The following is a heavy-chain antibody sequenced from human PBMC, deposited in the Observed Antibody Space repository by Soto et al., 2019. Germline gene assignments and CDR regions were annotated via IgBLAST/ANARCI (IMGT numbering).Heavy chain of an antibody. Sequence: SQTLSLTCAISGASVSSNSAAWNWIRQSPSRGLEWLGRTYYRSKWYNDYAVSVKSRITINPDTSKNQFSLQLNSVTPEDTAVYYCAREPAGGKGRYNRIDPWGPRTRVTVYS. CDR2: TYYRSKWYN. D-gene: IGHD1-26*01. J-gene: IGHJ5*02. CDR3: AREPAGGKGRYNRIDP. V-gene: IGHV6-1*01. CDR1: GASVSSNSAA.